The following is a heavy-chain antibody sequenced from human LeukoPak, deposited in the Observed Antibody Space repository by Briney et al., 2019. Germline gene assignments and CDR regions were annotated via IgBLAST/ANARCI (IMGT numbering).Heavy chain of an antibody. J-gene: IGHJ4*02. CDR3: AKDALSSVGYGVDY. V-gene: IGHV3-23*01. Sequence: GGSLRLSCAASGFTFSGYAMNWVRQAPGKGLQWVSRITGSGATTYYGDSVKGRFTISRDNPKRTLYLQMNSLRAEDTAVYYCAKDALSSVGYGVDYWGQGNLVTVSS. D-gene: IGHD4-17*01. CDR1: GFTFSGYA. CDR2: ITGSGATT.